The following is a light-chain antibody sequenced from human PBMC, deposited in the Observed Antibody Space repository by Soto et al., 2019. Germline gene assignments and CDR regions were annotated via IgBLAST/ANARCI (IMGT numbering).Light chain of an antibody. CDR3: SSYTSSSTPHYV. V-gene: IGLV2-14*01. J-gene: IGLJ1*01. CDR2: DVS. CDR1: SSDVGGYNY. Sequence: QSALTQPASVSGSPGQSITISCTGTSSDVGGYNYVSWYQQHPGKAPKLMIYDVSNRPSGVSNRFSGSESGNTASLTISGLQAEGEADYYCSSYTSSSTPHYVFGTGTKLTVL.